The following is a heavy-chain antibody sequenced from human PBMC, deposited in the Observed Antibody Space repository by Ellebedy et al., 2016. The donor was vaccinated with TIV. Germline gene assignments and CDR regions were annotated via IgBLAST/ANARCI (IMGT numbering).Heavy chain of an antibody. CDR2: ISASGNTS. CDR1: GFTFRSYD. Sequence: GGSLRLSXVASGFTFRSYDMTWVRQAPGKGLEWVSAISASGNTSYFADSVKGRFTISRDNSKNTLHLQMNGLRSADTAVYYCARGGDSSHWYEFDHWGQGTLVSVSS. J-gene: IGHJ4*02. D-gene: IGHD6-13*01. CDR3: ARGGDSSHWYEFDH. V-gene: IGHV3-23*01.